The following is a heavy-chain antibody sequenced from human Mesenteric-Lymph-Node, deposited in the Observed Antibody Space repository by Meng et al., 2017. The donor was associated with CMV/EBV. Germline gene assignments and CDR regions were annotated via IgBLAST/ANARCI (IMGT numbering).Heavy chain of an antibody. V-gene: IGHV3-13*01. CDR3: ARDIGEYRFDS. D-gene: IGHD4-17*01. Sequence: GESLKISCAASGFTFSSYDMHWVRQTTGKSLEWLSTIDPAGDTYYPASVKGRFIISRDSGKNSLYLQMNSLRAEDTAVYYCARDIGEYRFDSWGQGTLVTVSS. J-gene: IGHJ5*01. CDR1: GFTFSSYD. CDR2: IDPAGDT.